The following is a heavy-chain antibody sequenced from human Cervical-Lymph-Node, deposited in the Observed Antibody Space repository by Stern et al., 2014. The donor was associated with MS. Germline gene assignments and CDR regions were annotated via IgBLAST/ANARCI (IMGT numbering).Heavy chain of an antibody. CDR2: INTNTGNS. V-gene: IGHV7-4-1*02. D-gene: IGHD5-18*01. J-gene: IGHJ4*02. CDR3: ARDFVDTAMITRSDYLDS. Sequence: VQLVESGSELKEPGASVKVSCKASGYTLTNYPMNWVRQAPGQGLELMGWINTNTGNSTYAQGFTGRFVFSLDTSVSTAYLHISSLKAEDTAVYYCARDFVDTAMITRSDYLDSWGQGTLVTVSS. CDR1: GYTLTNYP.